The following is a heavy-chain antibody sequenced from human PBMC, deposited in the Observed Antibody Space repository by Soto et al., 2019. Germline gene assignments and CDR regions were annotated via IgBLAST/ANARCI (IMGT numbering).Heavy chain of an antibody. J-gene: IGHJ4*02. CDR3: ARHSSSWPIFDY. CDR1: YGSISSGGYY. CDR2: IFYSGTT. Sequence: TLSLTCAFSYGSISSGGYYLSFVHQHPVKGLEWIGYIFYSGTTYYNPSLKSRVTISVDTSKNQFSLKLSSVTAADTAVYYCARHSSSWPIFDYWGQGTLVTVSS. D-gene: IGHD6-13*01. V-gene: IGHV4-31*11.